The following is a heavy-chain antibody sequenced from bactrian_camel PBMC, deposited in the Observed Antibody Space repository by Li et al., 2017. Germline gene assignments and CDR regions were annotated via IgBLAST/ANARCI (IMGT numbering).Heavy chain of an antibody. D-gene: IGHD4*01. Sequence: QLVESGGGLVQPGGSLRLSCAASGFTFSGGVMSWVRQAPGKGLEWVSTINSGGGTYYAGSVKGRFTISRDNAANTMYLQMNSLKPEDTAVYYCFRSPLVAGGEGGQGTQVTVS. J-gene: IGHJ4*01. V-gene: IGHV3S40*01. CDR1: GFTFSGGV. CDR3: FRSPLVAGGE. CDR2: INSGGGT.